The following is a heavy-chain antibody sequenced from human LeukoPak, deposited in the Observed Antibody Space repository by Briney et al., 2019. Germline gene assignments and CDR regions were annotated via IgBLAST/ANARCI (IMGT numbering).Heavy chain of an antibody. Sequence: ASVKVSCKASGYTFTSYGISWVRQAPGQGLEWMGWISAYSGNTNYAQKLQGRVTMTTDTSTSTAYMELRSLRSDDTAVYYCARTYYDFWSGYSSTNWFDPWGQGTLVTVSS. CDR2: ISAYSGNT. V-gene: IGHV1-18*01. J-gene: IGHJ5*02. CDR3: ARTYYDFWSGYSSTNWFDP. D-gene: IGHD3-3*01. CDR1: GYTFTSYG.